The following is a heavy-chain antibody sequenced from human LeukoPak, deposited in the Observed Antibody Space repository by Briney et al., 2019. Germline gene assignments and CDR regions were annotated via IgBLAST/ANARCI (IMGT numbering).Heavy chain of an antibody. V-gene: IGHV3-23*01. D-gene: IGHD3-10*01. CDR1: GFTFSSSA. Sequence: GGSLRLSCAASGFTFSSSAMSWVRQPPGKGLAWVSTISGSGGGTYYADSVKGRFTISRDNSKNTLYLQMNSLRAEDTAVFYCGKLFYSSGMYHFDYWGQGTLVTVSS. CDR3: GKLFYSSGMYHFDY. J-gene: IGHJ4*02. CDR2: ISGSGGGT.